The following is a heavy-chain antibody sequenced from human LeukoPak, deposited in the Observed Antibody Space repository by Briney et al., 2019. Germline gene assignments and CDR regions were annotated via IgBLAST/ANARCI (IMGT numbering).Heavy chain of an antibody. V-gene: IGHV3-11*04. CDR2: ISSSGSTI. CDR3: ARASGVPAATGYSDYYYGMDV. Sequence: GGSLRLSCAASGFTFSDYYMSWIRQAPGKGLEWVSYISSSGSTIYYADSVKGRFTISRDNAKNSLYLQMNSLRAGDTAVYYCARASGVPAATGYSDYYYGMDVWGQGTTVTVSS. J-gene: IGHJ6*02. CDR1: GFTFSDYY. D-gene: IGHD2-2*01.